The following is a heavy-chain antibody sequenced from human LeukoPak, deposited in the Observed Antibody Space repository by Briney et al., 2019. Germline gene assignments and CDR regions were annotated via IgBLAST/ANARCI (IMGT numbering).Heavy chain of an antibody. V-gene: IGHV1-18*01. J-gene: IGHJ4*02. CDR3: ARDVVSVRGVIIRFDY. D-gene: IGHD3-10*01. CDR2: ISAYNGNT. Sequence: ASVKVSCKASGYTFTSYGISWVRQAPGQGLEWMGWISAYNGNTNYAQKLQGRVTMTTDTSTSTAYMELRSLRSDDTAVYYCARDVVSVRGVIIRFDYWGQGTPVTVSS. CDR1: GYTFTSYG.